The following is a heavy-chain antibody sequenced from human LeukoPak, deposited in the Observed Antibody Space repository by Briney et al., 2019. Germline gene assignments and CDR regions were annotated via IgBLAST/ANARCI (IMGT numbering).Heavy chain of an antibody. J-gene: IGHJ4*02. D-gene: IGHD1-26*01. CDR3: AKSIVGSTGFDY. V-gene: IGHV3-23*01. CDR1: GFTFSNYA. CDR2: LTVGGDTT. Sequence: PGGSLRLSCAASGFTFSNYAMTWVRQAPGKGLEWVSTLTVGGDTTYYADSVKGRFTISRDNSKNTLYLQMNSLRAEDTAVYYCAKSIVGSTGFDYWGQGALVSVSS.